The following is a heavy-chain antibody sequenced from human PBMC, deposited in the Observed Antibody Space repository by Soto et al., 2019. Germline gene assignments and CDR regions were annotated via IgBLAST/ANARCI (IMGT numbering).Heavy chain of an antibody. D-gene: IGHD3-22*01. V-gene: IGHV5-51*01. CDR1: GYSFTSYW. CDR2: IYPGDSDT. Sequence: PGESLKISCKGSGYSFTSYWIGWVRQMPGKGLEWMGIIYPGDSDTRYSPSFQGQVTISADKSISTAYLQWSSLKASDTAMYYCARHTYDSSGYYYFTYYYYYGMDVWGQGTTVTVSS. J-gene: IGHJ6*02. CDR3: ARHTYDSSGYYYFTYYYYYGMDV.